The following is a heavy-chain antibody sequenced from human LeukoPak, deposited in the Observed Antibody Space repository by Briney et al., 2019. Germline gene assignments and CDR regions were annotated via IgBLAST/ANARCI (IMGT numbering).Heavy chain of an antibody. V-gene: IGHV4-38-2*01. J-gene: IGHJ4*02. D-gene: IGHD5-24*01. Sequence: QPSETLSLTCAVSSLSISSGYYWVWIRQPPGKGLEWIGSIHHSGSTYYNPSLRSRVTISVDTSKNQFSLKLPSVTAADTAMYYCARRGPGDGYSRGLLYYWGQGTLVTVSS. CDR2: IHHSGST. CDR1: SLSISSGYY. CDR3: ARRGPGDGYSRGLLYY.